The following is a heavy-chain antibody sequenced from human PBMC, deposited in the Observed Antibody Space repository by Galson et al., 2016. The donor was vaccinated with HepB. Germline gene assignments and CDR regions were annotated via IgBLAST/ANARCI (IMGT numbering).Heavy chain of an antibody. CDR3: SAYCGGGSCHGVDY. V-gene: IGHV3-7*01. CDR1: GFTISTYW. CDR2: IKEDGSQK. J-gene: IGHJ4*02. Sequence: SLRLSCAASGFTISTYWMTWVRQAPGKGLEWVANIKEDGSQKNYVDSVKGRFTISRDNAKNSLYLQMNSLRAEDTALYYCSAYCGGGSCHGVDYWGQGTQVTVSS. D-gene: IGHD2-21*01.